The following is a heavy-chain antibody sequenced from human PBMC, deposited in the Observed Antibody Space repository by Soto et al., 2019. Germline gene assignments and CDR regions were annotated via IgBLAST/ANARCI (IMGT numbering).Heavy chain of an antibody. Sequence: QVHLVQSGPEVKRPGSSVKVSCKASGGTFRRYTLCWVRQAPGQGLEWMGGITPFLGTPNYAHKFQGRVTITADESTGTAYMDLGSLRAEDTAMYYCATTHFYGTDGVFDYFDFWGQGTLVTVSS. CDR1: GGTFRRYT. V-gene: IGHV1-69*01. CDR3: ATTHFYGTDGVFDYFDF. CDR2: ITPFLGTP. J-gene: IGHJ4*02. D-gene: IGHD3-10*01.